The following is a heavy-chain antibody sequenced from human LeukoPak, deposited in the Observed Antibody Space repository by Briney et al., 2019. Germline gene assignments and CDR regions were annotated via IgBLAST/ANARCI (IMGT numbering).Heavy chain of an antibody. CDR3: ARDLVTDGGFGEAY. CDR1: GYSFTYFG. CDR2: ISAYNGNT. D-gene: IGHD3-10*01. J-gene: IGHJ4*02. V-gene: IGHV1-18*01. Sequence: ASVKVSCTASGYSFTYFGINWVRQAPGQGLEWMGWISAYNGNTNYAQKLQGRVTMTTDTSTSTAYMELRSLRSDDTAVYYCARDLVTDGGFGEAYWGQGTLVTVSS.